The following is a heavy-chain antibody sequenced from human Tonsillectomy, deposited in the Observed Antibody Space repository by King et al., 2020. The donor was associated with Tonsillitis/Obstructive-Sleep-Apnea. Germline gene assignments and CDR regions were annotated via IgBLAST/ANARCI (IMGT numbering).Heavy chain of an antibody. CDR3: ARDGARIPLDY. D-gene: IGHD2-2*02. CDR2: ISSSSSYT. V-gene: IGHV3-11*06. Sequence: VQLVESGGGLVKPGGSLRLSCAASGFTFSDYYMSWIRQAPGKGLEWVSYISSSSSYTNYADSVRGRFTISRDNAKNSLYLQMNSLRAEDTAVYYCARDGARIPLDYWGQGTLVTVSS. J-gene: IGHJ4*02. CDR1: GFTFSDYY.